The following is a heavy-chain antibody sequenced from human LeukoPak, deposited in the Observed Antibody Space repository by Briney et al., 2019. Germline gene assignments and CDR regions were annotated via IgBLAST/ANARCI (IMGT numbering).Heavy chain of an antibody. CDR2: IDWDDDE. J-gene: IGHJ4*02. D-gene: IGHD3-22*01. CDR3: ARTQDLYDSSGYYDY. CDR1: GFSLNTRGMC. Sequence: SGPALVKPTQTLTLTCTFSGFSLNTRGMCVSWLRQLPGKPLEWLARIDWDDDEYFTTSLQTGLSISKDTSKNQVVLTMPKMDPVDTATYYCARTQDLYDSSGYYDYWGQGILVTVSS. V-gene: IGHV2-70*11.